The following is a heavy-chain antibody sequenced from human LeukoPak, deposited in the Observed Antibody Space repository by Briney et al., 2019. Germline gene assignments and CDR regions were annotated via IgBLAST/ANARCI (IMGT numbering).Heavy chain of an antibody. Sequence: ASVKVSCKASGYTFTSYDINWVRQAPGQGLEWMGWISPYNGNTNYAQKLQGRVTMTTDTSTSTAYMELRSLRSDDTAVYCCARVPPNVVVTAISQSLDYGGQGTLVTVS. D-gene: IGHD2-21*02. CDR2: ISPYNGNT. CDR3: ARVPPNVVVTAISQSLDY. V-gene: IGHV1-18*01. CDR1: GYTFTSYD. J-gene: IGHJ4*02.